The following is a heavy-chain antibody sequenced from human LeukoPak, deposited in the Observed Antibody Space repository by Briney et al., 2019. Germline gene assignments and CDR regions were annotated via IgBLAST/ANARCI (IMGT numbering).Heavy chain of an antibody. Sequence: SETLSLTCAVYGVSFSGYYWSWIRQPPGKGLEWIGEINHSGSTNYNPSLKSRVTISVDTSKNQFSLKLSSVTAADTAVYYCARDARVSPVLEYWGQGTLVTVSS. J-gene: IGHJ4*02. V-gene: IGHV4-34*01. CDR2: INHSGST. D-gene: IGHD1-1*01. CDR1: GVSFSGYY. CDR3: ARDARVSPVLEY.